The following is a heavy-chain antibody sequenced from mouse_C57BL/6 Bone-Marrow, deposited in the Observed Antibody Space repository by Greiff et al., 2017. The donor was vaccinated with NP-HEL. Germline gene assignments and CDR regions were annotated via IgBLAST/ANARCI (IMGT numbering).Heavy chain of an antibody. V-gene: IGHV1-62-2*01. CDR1: GYTFTEYT. J-gene: IGHJ4*01. Sequence: QVQLQQSGAELVKPGASVKLSCKASGYTFTEYTIHWVKQRSGQGLEWIGWFYPGSGSTKYNEKFKDKAPLTADKSSSTVYMELSRLISEDSAVYFCARHEDRGYDDHYAMDYWGQGTSVTVSS. CDR2: FYPGSGST. D-gene: IGHD2-3*01. CDR3: ARHEDRGYDDHYAMDY.